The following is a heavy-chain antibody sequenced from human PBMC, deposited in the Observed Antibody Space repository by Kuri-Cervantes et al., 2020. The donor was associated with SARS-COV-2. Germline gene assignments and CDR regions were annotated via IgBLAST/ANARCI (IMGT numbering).Heavy chain of an antibody. Sequence: GESLKISCAASGFTFSNAWMSWVRQAPGKGLEWVAVISYDGSNKYYADSVKGRFTLSRDNAKNMLFLQMNSLRAEDTAVYYCVKDGDHWNFDYWGQGTLVTVSS. J-gene: IGHJ4*02. CDR1: GFTFSNAW. D-gene: IGHD1-1*01. CDR3: VKDGDHWNFDY. V-gene: IGHV3-30*18. CDR2: ISYDGSNK.